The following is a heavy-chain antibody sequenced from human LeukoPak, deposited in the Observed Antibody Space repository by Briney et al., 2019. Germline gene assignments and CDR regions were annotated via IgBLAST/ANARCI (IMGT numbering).Heavy chain of an antibody. Sequence: LPGGSLRLSCAASGFTVSSNYMSRVRQAPGKGLEWVSVIYSGGSTYYADSVKGRFTISRDNSKNTLYLQMNSLRAEDTAVYYCARVVGYCSGGNCYAYYFDYWGQGTLVTVSS. D-gene: IGHD2-15*01. V-gene: IGHV3-53*01. J-gene: IGHJ4*02. CDR2: IYSGGST. CDR1: GFTVSSNY. CDR3: ARVVGYCSGGNCYAYYFDY.